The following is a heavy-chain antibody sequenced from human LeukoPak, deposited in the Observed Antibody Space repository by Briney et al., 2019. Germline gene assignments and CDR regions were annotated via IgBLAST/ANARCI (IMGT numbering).Heavy chain of an antibody. CDR3: AKDALGWSPFDY. CDR1: GFTFDDYD. Sequence: PGGSLRLSCAASGFTFDDYDMHWVRQAPGKGLEWVSLISGDGGSTYYADSVNVRFTISRDNRKNSLYLQMNSLRTEDTALYYGAKDALGWSPFDYWGQGTLVTVSS. D-gene: IGHD1-26*01. CDR2: ISGDGGST. V-gene: IGHV3-43*02. J-gene: IGHJ4*02.